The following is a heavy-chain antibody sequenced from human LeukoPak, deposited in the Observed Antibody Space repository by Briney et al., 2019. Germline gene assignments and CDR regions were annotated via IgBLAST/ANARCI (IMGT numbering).Heavy chain of an antibody. CDR1: GFTFSSYA. J-gene: IGHJ1*01. Sequence: PGGSLRLSCAASGFTFSSYAMSWVRQAPGKGLEWVSAISGSGGSTYYVDSVKGRFTISRDNSKNTLYLQMNSLRAEDTAVYYCAKDPAPVVRPGEYFQHWGQGTLVTVSS. V-gene: IGHV3-23*01. CDR3: AKDPAPVVRPGEYFQH. CDR2: ISGSGGST. D-gene: IGHD2-15*01.